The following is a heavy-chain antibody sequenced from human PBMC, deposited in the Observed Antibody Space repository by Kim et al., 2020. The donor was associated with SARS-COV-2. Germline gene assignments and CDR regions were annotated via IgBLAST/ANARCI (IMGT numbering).Heavy chain of an antibody. V-gene: IGHV4-61*01. Sequence: SETLSLTCIVSGGSVSSGSYYWSWIRQPPGKGLEWIGYIYYSGITNYNPSLKSRVTISVDTSKNQFSLKLTSVTAADTAVYYCARVIFGALWSYYSVPPYFFDYWGQGTLVTVSS. CDR3: ARVIFGALWSYYSVPPYFFDY. CDR2: IYYSGIT. D-gene: IGHD3-10*01. CDR1: GGSVSSGSYY. J-gene: IGHJ4*02.